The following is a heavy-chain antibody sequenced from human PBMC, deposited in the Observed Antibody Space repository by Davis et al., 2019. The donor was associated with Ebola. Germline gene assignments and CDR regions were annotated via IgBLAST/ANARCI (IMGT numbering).Heavy chain of an antibody. CDR2: ISSSTSYI. CDR3: VRAAGSGYYWVD. V-gene: IGHV3-21*01. D-gene: IGHD5-12*01. Sequence: GGSLRLSCAASGFTFSSYWMSWVRQAPGKGLEWVSSISSSTSYIYYADSVKGRFTISRDNAKNSMSLQMNSLRVEDTAVYYCVRAAGSGYYWVDWGQGTLVTVSS. J-gene: IGHJ4*02. CDR1: GFTFSSYW.